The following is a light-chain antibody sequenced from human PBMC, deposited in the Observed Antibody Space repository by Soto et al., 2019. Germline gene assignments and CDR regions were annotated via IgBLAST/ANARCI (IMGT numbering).Light chain of an antibody. CDR2: SNN. V-gene: IGLV1-44*01. J-gene: IGLJ1*01. CDR3: NSYTSSSTLDV. Sequence: QSVLTQPPSASGTPGQRVTISCSGSSSNIGSNTVNWYQQLPGTAPKLLIYSNNQRPSGVPDRFSGSKSGNTASLTISGLQAEDEADYYCNSYTSSSTLDVFGTGTKLTVL. CDR1: SSNIGSNT.